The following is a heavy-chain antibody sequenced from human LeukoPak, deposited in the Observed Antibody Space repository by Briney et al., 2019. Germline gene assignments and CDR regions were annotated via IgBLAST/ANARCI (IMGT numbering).Heavy chain of an antibody. Sequence: ASVKVSCKASGYTFTSYGISWVRQAPGQGLEWMGWISAYNGNTNYAQKLQGRVTMTTDTSTSTAYMELRSLRSDDTAVYYCAGDSGIAVAVNFDYWGQGTLVTVSS. J-gene: IGHJ4*02. CDR3: AGDSGIAVAVNFDY. V-gene: IGHV1-18*01. CDR2: ISAYNGNT. D-gene: IGHD6-19*01. CDR1: GYTFTSYG.